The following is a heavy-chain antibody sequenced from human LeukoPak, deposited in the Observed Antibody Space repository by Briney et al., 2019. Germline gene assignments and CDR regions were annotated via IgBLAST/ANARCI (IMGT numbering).Heavy chain of an antibody. D-gene: IGHD6-13*01. CDR2: VYYSAST. J-gene: IGHJ6*03. V-gene: IGHV4-59*01. Sequence: SETLSLTCTVSGGSISSYYWSWIRQPPGKGLDWIGYVYYSASTNYNPSLKSRVTISVDTSKNQFSLKLSSVTAADTAVYYCARSIAGYSSTLYYYYYMDVWGKGTTVTVSS. CDR3: ARSIAGYSSTLYYYYYMDV. CDR1: GGSISSYY.